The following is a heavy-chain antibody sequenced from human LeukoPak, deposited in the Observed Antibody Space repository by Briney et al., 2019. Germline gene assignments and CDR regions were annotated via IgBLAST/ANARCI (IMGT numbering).Heavy chain of an antibody. CDR2: IFHSGSA. Sequence: PSETLSLTCTVSGGSISSHYWAWIRQPPGKGLEWIGYIFHSGSADYSPSLKTRVTISVDKSKGQFSLKLSSVTAADTAVYYCASRRYSKDYWGQGTLVTVSS. D-gene: IGHD4-11*01. J-gene: IGHJ4*02. V-gene: IGHV4-59*11. CDR1: GGSISSHY. CDR3: ASRRYSKDY.